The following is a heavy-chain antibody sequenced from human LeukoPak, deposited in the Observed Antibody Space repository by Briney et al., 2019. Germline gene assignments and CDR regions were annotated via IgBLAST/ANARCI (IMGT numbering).Heavy chain of an antibody. Sequence: ASVKVSCKTSGYTFTGYYIHWVRQAPGQGLERMGWINPNSGGTNYAQNFQGTVTMTRDTSTSTAYMELSRLRSDDTAVYYCARDLTVVATTGVDYWGQGTLVIVSS. J-gene: IGHJ4*02. CDR1: GYTFTGYY. V-gene: IGHV1-2*02. CDR2: INPNSGGT. CDR3: ARDLTVVATTGVDY. D-gene: IGHD5-12*01.